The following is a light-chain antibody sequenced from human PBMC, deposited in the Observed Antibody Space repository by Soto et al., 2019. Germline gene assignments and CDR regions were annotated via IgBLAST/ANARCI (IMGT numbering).Light chain of an antibody. Sequence: DIKMTQSPPSVSVSVGDRVTITCRASQGIDNWLAWYQQKPGKAPKLLMYGSSNLESGVPSRFSGSRSGTDFTLTISSLQPEDFASYYCQQAKDFPLTFGGGTKVEIK. CDR3: QQAKDFPLT. CDR2: GSS. CDR1: QGIDNW. J-gene: IGKJ4*01. V-gene: IGKV1-12*01.